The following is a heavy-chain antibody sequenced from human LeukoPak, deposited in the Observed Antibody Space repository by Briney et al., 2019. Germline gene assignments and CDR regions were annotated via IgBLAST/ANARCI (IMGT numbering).Heavy chain of an antibody. Sequence: SETLSLTCTVSGGSISSYYWGWIRQPPGKGLEWIGYIYYSGSTNYNPSLKSRVTISVDTSKNQFSLKLSSVTTADTAVYYCARGDFYAFDIWGQGTMVTVSS. CDR2: IYYSGST. V-gene: IGHV4-59*01. CDR3: ARGDFYAFDI. J-gene: IGHJ3*02. D-gene: IGHD2/OR15-2a*01. CDR1: GGSISSYY.